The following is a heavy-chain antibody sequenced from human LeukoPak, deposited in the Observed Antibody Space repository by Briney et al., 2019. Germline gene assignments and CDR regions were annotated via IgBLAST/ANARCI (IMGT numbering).Heavy chain of an antibody. CDR2: ISGSGGST. CDR1: GFTFSSYA. D-gene: IGHD3-16*02. J-gene: IGHJ4*02. Sequence: GGSLRLSCAASGFTFSSYAMSWVRQAPGKGLEWVSAISGSGGSTYYADSVKGRLTISRDNSKNTLYLQMNSLRAEDTAVYYCAKVGGYYDYVWGSYRYRLGNHFDYWGQGTLVTVSS. CDR3: AKVGGYYDYVWGSYRYRLGNHFDY. V-gene: IGHV3-23*01.